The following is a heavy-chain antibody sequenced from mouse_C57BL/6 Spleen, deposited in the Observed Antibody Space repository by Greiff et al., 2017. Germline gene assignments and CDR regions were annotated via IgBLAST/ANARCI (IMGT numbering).Heavy chain of an antibody. Sequence: VQGVESGPGLVQPSQSLSITCTVSGFSLTSYGVHWVRQSPGKGLEWLGVIWSGGSTDYNAAFISRLSISKDNSKSQVFFKMNSLQADDTAIYYCAIYYGSSYGAMDYWGQGASVTVSS. V-gene: IGHV2-2*01. D-gene: IGHD1-1*01. CDR1: GFSLTSYG. J-gene: IGHJ4*01. CDR2: IWSGGST. CDR3: AIYYGSSYGAMDY.